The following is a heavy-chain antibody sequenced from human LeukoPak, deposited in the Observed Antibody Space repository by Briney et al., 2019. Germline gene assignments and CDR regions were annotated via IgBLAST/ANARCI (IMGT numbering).Heavy chain of an antibody. CDR1: GGSISSSSYY. CDR3: ARLQPKNYYDSSGYSFDY. CDR2: IYYSGST. D-gene: IGHD3-22*01. Sequence: SQTLSLTCTVSGGSISSSSYYWGWIRQPPGKGLEWIGSIYYSGSTYYNPSLKSRVTISVDTSKNQFSLKLSSVTAADTAVYYCARLQPKNYYDSSGYSFDYWGQGTLVTVSS. V-gene: IGHV4-39*01. J-gene: IGHJ4*02.